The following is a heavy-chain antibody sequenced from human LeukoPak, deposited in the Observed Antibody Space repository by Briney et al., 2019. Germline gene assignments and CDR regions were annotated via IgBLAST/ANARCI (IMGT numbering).Heavy chain of an antibody. CDR3: AYRNNFEY. CDR2: ISPDGSTT. D-gene: IGHD1-26*01. Sequence: PGGSLRLSCAASGFTFSRYWMHWVRQAPGKGLMWVSRISPDGSTTLYADSVKGRFTISRDDAKRTVDLQMDNLRAEDTAIYYCAYRNNFEYWGQGTLVTVSS. V-gene: IGHV3-74*03. J-gene: IGHJ4*02. CDR1: GFTFSRYW.